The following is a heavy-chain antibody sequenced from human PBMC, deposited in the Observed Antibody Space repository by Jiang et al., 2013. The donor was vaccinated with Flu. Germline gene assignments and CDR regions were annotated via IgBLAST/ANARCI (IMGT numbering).Heavy chain of an antibody. J-gene: IGHJ6*02. V-gene: IGHV1-2*06. D-gene: IGHD3-10*01. CDR2: LNPNTGDT. Sequence: SGAEVKKPGASVKVSCKASGYTFTEYYVHWVRQAPGQGLEWMGRLNPNTGDTIYAQKFKGRVTMTRDTSISTASMDLNRLTSDDTALYYCVARGSGLGRFGGLQELLRPPPYYYYGMDIWGQGDPGHRLL. CDR1: GYTFTEYY. CDR3: VARGSGLGRFGGLQELLRPPPYYYYGMDI.